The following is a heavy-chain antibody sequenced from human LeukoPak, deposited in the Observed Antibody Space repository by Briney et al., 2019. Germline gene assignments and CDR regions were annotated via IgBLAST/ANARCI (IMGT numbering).Heavy chain of an antibody. CDR3: ARAISVVPGPYYYYYMDV. CDR2: IYTSGST. V-gene: IGHV4-4*07. D-gene: IGHD2-2*01. J-gene: IGHJ6*03. Sequence: PSETLSLTCTVSGGSISSYYWSWIRQPAGKGLEWIGRIYTSGSTNYNPSLKSRVTMSVDTSKNQFSLKLGSVTAADTAVYYCARAISVVPGPYYYYYMDVWGKGTTVTVSS. CDR1: GGSISSYY.